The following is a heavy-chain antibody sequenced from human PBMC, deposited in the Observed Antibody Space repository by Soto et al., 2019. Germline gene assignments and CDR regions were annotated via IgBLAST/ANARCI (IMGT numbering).Heavy chain of an antibody. D-gene: IGHD2-2*01. CDR1: GFTFSNYV. CDR3: AKARCSTTNCYVPDY. Sequence: GGSLRLSCAASGFTFSNYVMNWVRQAPGKGLEWVSAISASGASPYYADSVQGRFTISRDNPKNTLYLQMNNLRAEDTAVYYCAKARCSTTNCYVPDYWGQGTLVTVSS. J-gene: IGHJ4*02. V-gene: IGHV3-23*01. CDR2: ISASGASP.